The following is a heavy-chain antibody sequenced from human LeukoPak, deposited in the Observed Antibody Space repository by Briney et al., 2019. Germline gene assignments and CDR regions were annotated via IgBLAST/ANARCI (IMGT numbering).Heavy chain of an antibody. CDR2: ISFSSTYI. Sequence: GGSLRLSCAASGFTFSSYAMHWVRQAPGKGLEWVSSISFSSTYIYYADSVKGRFTISRDNAKNSLYLQMNSLRAEDTAVYYCATDLFDYMDVWDKGTTVTVSS. CDR1: GFTFSSYA. CDR3: ATDLFDYMDV. J-gene: IGHJ6*03. D-gene: IGHD2-21*01. V-gene: IGHV3-21*01.